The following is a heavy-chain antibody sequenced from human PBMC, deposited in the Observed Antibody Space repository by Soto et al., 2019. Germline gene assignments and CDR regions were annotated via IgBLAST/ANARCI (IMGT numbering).Heavy chain of an antibody. J-gene: IGHJ6*02. CDR1: GGTFSSYA. V-gene: IGHV1-69*13. D-gene: IGHD6-13*01. CDR3: ARVPRHSSSWYGYYYYGTDV. CDR2: IIPIFGTA. Sequence: GASVKVSCKASGGTFSSYAISWVRQAPGQGLEWMGGIIPIFGTANYAQKFQGRVTITADESTSTAYMELSSLRSEDTAVYYCARVPRHSSSWYGYYYYGTDVWGQGTTVTVSS.